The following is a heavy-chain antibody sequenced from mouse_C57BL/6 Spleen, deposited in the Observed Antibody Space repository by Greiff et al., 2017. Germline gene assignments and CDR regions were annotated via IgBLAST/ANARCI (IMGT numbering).Heavy chain of an antibody. D-gene: IGHD1-1*01. CDR3: ARRVYGSTRTMDY. CDR2: IDPSDSYT. CDR1: GYTFTSYW. J-gene: IGHJ4*01. Sequence: QVQLKQPGAELVMPGASVKLSCKASGYTFTSYWMHWVKQRPGQGLEWIGEIDPSDSYTNYNQKFKGKSTLTVDKSSSTAYMQLSSLTSEDSAVYYCARRVYGSTRTMDYWGQGTSVTVSS. V-gene: IGHV1-69*01.